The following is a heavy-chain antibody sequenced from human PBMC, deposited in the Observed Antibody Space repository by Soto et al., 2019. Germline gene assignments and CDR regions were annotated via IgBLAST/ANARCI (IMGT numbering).Heavy chain of an antibody. V-gene: IGHV1-3*01. Sequence: GASVKVSCKASGYTFTSYAMHWVRQAPGQRLEWMGWINAGNGNTKYSQKFQGRVTITRDTSASTAYMELSSLRSEDTAVYYCARGRGPSYAMDVWGQGTTVTVSS. J-gene: IGHJ6*02. CDR3: ARGRGPSYAMDV. CDR1: GYTFTSYA. CDR2: INAGNGNT.